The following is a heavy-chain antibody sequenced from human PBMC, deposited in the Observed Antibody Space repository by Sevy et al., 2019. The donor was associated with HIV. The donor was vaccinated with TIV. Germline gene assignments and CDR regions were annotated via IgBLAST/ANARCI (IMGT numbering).Heavy chain of an antibody. CDR3: AKDGTRGDYDYFDY. J-gene: IGHJ4*02. CDR2: ISYSGGST. D-gene: IGHD4-17*01. V-gene: IGHV3-23*01. CDR1: GFTFSSSA. Sequence: GGSLRLSCAASGFTFSSSAMSWVRQAPGKGLGWVSAISYSGGSTYYADSVKGRFTISRDNSKNMLYLQMNSLRAEDTAVYYCAKDGTRGDYDYFDYWGQGTLVTVSS.